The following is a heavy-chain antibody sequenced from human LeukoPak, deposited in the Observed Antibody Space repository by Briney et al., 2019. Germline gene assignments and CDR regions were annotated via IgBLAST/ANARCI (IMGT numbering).Heavy chain of an antibody. CDR3: AREVDLSFGY. V-gene: IGHV3-7*01. Sequence: GGSLRLSCEASGFRFSGFWMSWVRQAPGKGPEWVANINQETSEKYYVDSVRGRFTISRDNAKNSLSLQMNSLTVEDTAVYYCAREVDLSFGYWGQGIMVTVSS. J-gene: IGHJ4*02. D-gene: IGHD2-15*01. CDR2: INQETSEK. CDR1: GFRFSGFW.